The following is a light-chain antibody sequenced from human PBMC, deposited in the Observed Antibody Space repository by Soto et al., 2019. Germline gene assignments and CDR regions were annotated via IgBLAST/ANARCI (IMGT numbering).Light chain of an antibody. CDR3: QQYNDWPPWT. CDR2: GAS. V-gene: IGKV3-15*01. CDR1: QSIANN. Sequence: EIVMTQSPASLSASPGERITLSCKASQSIANNLAWHQQKPGQAPRLLMYGASTRAADIPARFSGSGSGTEFSLTISSLQSEDFAMYYCQQYNDWPPWTFGQGTKVEIK. J-gene: IGKJ1*01.